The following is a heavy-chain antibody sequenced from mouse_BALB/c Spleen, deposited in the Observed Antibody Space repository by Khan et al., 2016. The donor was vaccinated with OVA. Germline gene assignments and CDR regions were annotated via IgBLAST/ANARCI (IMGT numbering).Heavy chain of an antibody. J-gene: IGHJ3*01. Sequence: VQLKQSGADLVKPGASVKFSCSASGFNIKDTYIHWVKQRPEQGLEWIGRFDPPNDDSKYGPKFQDQATLTADTSSNTVYLQLSSLTSEDTAVYCCVSLCRSRFAYWGQGTMVTVST. CDR3: VSLCRSRFAY. CDR1: GFNIKDTY. V-gene: IGHV14-3*02. CDR2: FDPPNDDS. D-gene: IGHD6-1*01.